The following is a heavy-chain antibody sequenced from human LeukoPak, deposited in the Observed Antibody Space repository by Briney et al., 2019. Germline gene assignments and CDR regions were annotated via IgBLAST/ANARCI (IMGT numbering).Heavy chain of an antibody. V-gene: IGHV4-59*01. D-gene: IGHD2-15*01. CDR2: IYYSGST. Sequence: SETLSLTCTVSGGSISSYYWSWLRQPPGKGLEWFGYIYYSGSTNYNPSLKSRVTISVDTSKNQFSLKLSSVTAADTAVYYCARVFTLGCSGGSCYSAYMDVWGKGTTVTISS. CDR3: ARVFTLGCSGGSCYSAYMDV. CDR1: GGSISSYY. J-gene: IGHJ6*03.